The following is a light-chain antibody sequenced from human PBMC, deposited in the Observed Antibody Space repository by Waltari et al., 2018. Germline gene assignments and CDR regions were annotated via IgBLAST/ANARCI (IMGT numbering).Light chain of an antibody. Sequence: DIQMTQSPSSLSASVGHKVTITCRPSQGITNPLAWFQLKPGKAPKSLIYAASRLQSGVPSKFSGSGSGTDFTLTINSLQPEDFATYYCQQYWSYPITFAQGTRLEIE. J-gene: IGKJ5*01. CDR3: QQYWSYPIT. CDR1: QGITNP. CDR2: AAS. V-gene: IGKV1-16*02.